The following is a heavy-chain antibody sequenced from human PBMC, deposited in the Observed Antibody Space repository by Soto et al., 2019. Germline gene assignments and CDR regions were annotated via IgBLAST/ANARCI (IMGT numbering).Heavy chain of an antibody. D-gene: IGHD3-3*02. CDR1: GVSITPYF. CDR3: ARHFAVDPSLDHYYFDL. Sequence: SETLSLTCTVSGVSITPYFWSWIRQPAGEAPEWLGHIYASGRTTYNPSLKSRVTMFVSQTQVSLRLTSVTAADTAVYYCARHFAVDPSLDHYYFDLCDRGALVTVSS. CDR2: IYASGRT. V-gene: IGHV4-4*07. J-gene: IGHJ2*01.